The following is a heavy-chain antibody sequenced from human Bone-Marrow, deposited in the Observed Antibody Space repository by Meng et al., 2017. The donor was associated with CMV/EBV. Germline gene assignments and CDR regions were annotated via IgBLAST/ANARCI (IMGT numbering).Heavy chain of an antibody. D-gene: IGHD6-6*01. CDR3: ARKYSSSPGVDYFDY. CDR1: GGPISSYY. J-gene: IGHJ4*02. Sequence: GSRRPSGTVPGGPISSYYWSWIRQHPGKGLEWIGYIYYSGSTNYNPSLKSRVTISVDTSKNQFSLKLSSVNAADSAVYYCARKYSSSPGVDYFDYWGQGTLVTVSS. V-gene: IGHV4-59*01. CDR2: IYYSGST.